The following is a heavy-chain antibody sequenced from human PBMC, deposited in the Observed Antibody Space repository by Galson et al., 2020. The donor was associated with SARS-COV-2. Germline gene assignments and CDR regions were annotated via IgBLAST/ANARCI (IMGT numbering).Heavy chain of an antibody. Sequence: GESLKISCAASGFTFSSYEMNWVRQASGKGLEWVSYISSSGSTTYYADSVKGRFTISRDNAKNSLYLQMNSLRAEDTAVYYCARDSKNWFRGSRTDYWGQGTLVTVSS. J-gene: IGHJ4*02. V-gene: IGHV3-48*03. D-gene: IGHD3-9*01. CDR2: ISSSGSTT. CDR1: GFTFSSYE. CDR3: ARDSKNWFRGSRTDY.